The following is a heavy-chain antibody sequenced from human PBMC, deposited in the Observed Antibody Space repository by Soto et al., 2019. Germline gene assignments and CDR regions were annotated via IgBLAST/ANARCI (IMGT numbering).Heavy chain of an antibody. CDR3: ARYSSSLYYFDY. V-gene: IGHV1-3*01. D-gene: IGHD6-13*01. J-gene: IGHJ4*02. Sequence: ASVKVSCKVSGYTFTSYAMHWVRQAPGQRLEWMGWINAGNGNTKYSQKFQGRVTITRDTSASTAYMELSSLRSEDTAVYYCARYSSSLYYFDYWGQGTLVTVSS. CDR1: GYTFTSYA. CDR2: INAGNGNT.